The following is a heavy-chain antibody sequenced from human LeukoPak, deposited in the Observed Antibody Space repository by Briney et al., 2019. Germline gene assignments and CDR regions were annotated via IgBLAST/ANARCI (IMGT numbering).Heavy chain of an antibody. CDR3: ARGSEGNGWDY. CDR1: GGSISRYY. Sequence: SETLSLTCTVSGGSISRYYWSWIRQPAGKGLEWIGRIYTSGSTNYNPSLKSRVTISVDKSKNQFSLKLSSVTAADTAVYYCARGSEGNGWDYWGQGTLVTVSS. V-gene: IGHV4-4*07. CDR2: IYTSGST. D-gene: IGHD6-19*01. J-gene: IGHJ4*02.